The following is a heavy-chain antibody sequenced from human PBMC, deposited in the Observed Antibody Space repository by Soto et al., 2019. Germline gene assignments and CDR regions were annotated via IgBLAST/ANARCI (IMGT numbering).Heavy chain of an antibody. CDR1: GYTFSNYG. CDR2: ISLYSDGT. V-gene: IGHV1-18*01. J-gene: IGHJ4*02. Sequence: ASVKVSCKTSGYTFSNYGITCVRPAPGQPLEWLGWISLYSDGTNYAQKFQGRVTITRDTSASTAYMELSSLRSEDTAVYYCARDKGPYIVVVVAATDYWGQGTLVTVSS. CDR3: ARDKGPYIVVVVAATDY. D-gene: IGHD2-15*01.